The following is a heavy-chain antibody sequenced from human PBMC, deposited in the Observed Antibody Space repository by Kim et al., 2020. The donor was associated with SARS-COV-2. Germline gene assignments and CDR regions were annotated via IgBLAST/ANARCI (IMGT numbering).Heavy chain of an antibody. CDR2: INHSGST. V-gene: IGHV4-34*01. J-gene: IGHJ4*02. CDR3: ARGVLCSSTSCYLYSVRAFDY. CDR1: GGSFSGYY. D-gene: IGHD2-2*01. Sequence: SETLSLTCAVYGGSFSGYYWSWIRQPPGKGLEWIGEINHSGSTNYNPSLKSRVTISVDTSKNQFSLKLSSVTAADTAVYYCARGVLCSSTSCYLYSVRAFDYWGQGTLVTVSS.